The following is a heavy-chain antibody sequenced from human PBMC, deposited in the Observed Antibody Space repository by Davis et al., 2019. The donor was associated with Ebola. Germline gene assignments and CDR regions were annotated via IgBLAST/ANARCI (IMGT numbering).Heavy chain of an antibody. D-gene: IGHD1-26*01. CDR2: IWYDGSNK. Sequence: GESLKISCAASGFTFSSYAMHWVRQAPGKGLEWVAVIWYDGSNKYYADSVKGRFTISRDNSKNTLYLQMNSLRAEDTAVYYCAREVVGAIPDYWGQGTLVTVSS. CDR3: AREVVGAIPDY. J-gene: IGHJ4*02. V-gene: IGHV3-33*08. CDR1: GFTFSSYA.